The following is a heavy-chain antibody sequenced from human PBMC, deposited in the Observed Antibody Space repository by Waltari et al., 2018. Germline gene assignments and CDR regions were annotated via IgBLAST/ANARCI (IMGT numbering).Heavy chain of an antibody. CDR2: IKKDGSEE. J-gene: IGHJ3*02. CDR1: GFTLSSYW. V-gene: IGHV3-7*01. D-gene: IGHD3-22*01. CDR3: ARDQWFAFDI. Sequence: EVQLVESGGGLVQPGGSLSISCAASGFTLSSYWMSWVRQAPGKGLEWVANIKKDGSEEYYVDSVRGRFTISRDNAKNSLYLQMNSLRPEDTAVYYCARDQWFAFDIWGQGTMVTVSS.